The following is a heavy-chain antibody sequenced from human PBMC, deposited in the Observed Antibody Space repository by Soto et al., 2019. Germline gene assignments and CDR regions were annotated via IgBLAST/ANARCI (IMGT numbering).Heavy chain of an antibody. V-gene: IGHV5-51*01. J-gene: IGHJ4*02. CDR1: GYTFTNYW. CDR2: MYPGNSVT. CDR3: AHSPGSSSWYEAPMWGIAAAGTRGGCYFDY. D-gene: IGHD6-13*01. Sequence: PGESLKISCKASGYTFTNYWIGWVRQMPGKGLDLMGIMYPGNSVTRYSPSFRGQVTISADKSISTTYLQWSSLKASDTATYYCAHSPGSSSWYEAPMWGIAAAGTRGGCYFDYWGQGTLVTVSS.